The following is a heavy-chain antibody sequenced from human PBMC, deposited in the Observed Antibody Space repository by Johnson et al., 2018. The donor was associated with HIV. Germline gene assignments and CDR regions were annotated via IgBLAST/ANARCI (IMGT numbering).Heavy chain of an antibody. CDR3: ARGELWLDDAFDV. CDR2: ISYDGSNK. J-gene: IGHJ3*01. Sequence: QMMLVESGGGLVKPGGSLRLSCGGTGFTFSSYAMHWVRPAPGKGLEWVAVISYDGSNKYYADSVKGRFTISRDNSKNTLYLQMNSLRAEDTAVYYCARGELWLDDAFDVWGHGTLVTVSS. V-gene: IGHV3-30-3*01. D-gene: IGHD5-18*01. CDR1: GFTFSSYA.